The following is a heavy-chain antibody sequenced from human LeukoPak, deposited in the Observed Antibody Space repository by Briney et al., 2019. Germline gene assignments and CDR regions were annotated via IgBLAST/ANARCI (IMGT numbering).Heavy chain of an antibody. J-gene: IGHJ4*02. V-gene: IGHV1-18*01. CDR1: GYTFTSYG. D-gene: IGHD3-3*01. CDR2: LSAYNGNT. Sequence: GASVKVSCKASGYTFTSYGISWVRQAPGQGLEWIGWLSAYNGNTNYAQKLQGRVTMTTDTSTSTAYMELRSLRSDDTAVYYCTRDLSTIFGVVIYFDYWGQGTLVTVSS. CDR3: TRDLSTIFGVVIYFDY.